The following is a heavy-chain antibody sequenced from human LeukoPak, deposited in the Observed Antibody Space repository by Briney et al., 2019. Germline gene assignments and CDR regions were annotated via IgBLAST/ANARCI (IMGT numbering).Heavy chain of an antibody. V-gene: IGHV3-30*02. D-gene: IGHD2-2*01. CDR3: SYQLLLPFDY. CDR2: IRYDGSNK. J-gene: IGHJ4*02. CDR1: GFTFISYG. Sequence: PGGSLRLSCAASGFTFISYGMHWVRQAPGKGLEWVAFIRYDGSNKYYADSAKGRFTISRDNTKNTLYLQMNSLRAEDTAVYYCSYQLLLPFDYWGQGTLVTVSS.